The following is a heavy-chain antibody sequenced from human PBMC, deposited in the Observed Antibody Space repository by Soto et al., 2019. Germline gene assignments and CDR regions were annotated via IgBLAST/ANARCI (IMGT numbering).Heavy chain of an antibody. Sequence: QLEESGPGLVKPSETLSLTCTVSGDSVSSCCFYWAWIRQPPGKGLEWVGSIHYSGSTYYSWPLKSRGTTSVDTSKNQLSLRLTFVTAADTAVYYCGRARSYVGHMVTNYDMDVWGEGTPVTVSS. CDR3: GRARSYVGHMVTNYDMDV. D-gene: IGHD2-8*01. J-gene: IGHJ6*03. V-gene: IGHV4-39*01. CDR1: GDSVSSCCFY. CDR2: IHYSGST.